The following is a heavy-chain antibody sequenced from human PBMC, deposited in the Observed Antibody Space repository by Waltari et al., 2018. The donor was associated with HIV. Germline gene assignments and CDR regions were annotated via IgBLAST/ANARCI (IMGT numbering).Heavy chain of an antibody. CDR1: GFKFSGSS. CDR3: TTLITTIVDPHVGHDY. Sequence: EVQLVESGGGLVQPGGSLRLSCAASGFKFSGSSIHWVRQARGKGLEWVGHIRREANGYETKYGASRDGRFINFREDSKNTAYLQMSSLKSDDTAVYYCTTLITTIVDPHVGHDYWGRGALVTVAS. J-gene: IGHJ4*02. CDR2: IRREANGYET. D-gene: IGHD3-22*01. V-gene: IGHV3-73*01.